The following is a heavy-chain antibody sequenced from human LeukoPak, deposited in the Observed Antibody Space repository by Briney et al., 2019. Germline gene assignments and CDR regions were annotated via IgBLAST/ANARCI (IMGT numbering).Heavy chain of an antibody. V-gene: IGHV4-59*12. CDR3: ARYRRNNDYYLDD. D-gene: IGHD2-8*01. Sequence: PSETLSLTCTVSGGSISGYYWSWIRQPPGKGLEWMGYVYYSGSTKYNPSLESRVTMSIDTSKNQFSLMLNSLTAADTAVYYCARYRRNNDYYLDDWGQGTLVTVSS. J-gene: IGHJ4*02. CDR2: VYYSGST. CDR1: GGSISGYY.